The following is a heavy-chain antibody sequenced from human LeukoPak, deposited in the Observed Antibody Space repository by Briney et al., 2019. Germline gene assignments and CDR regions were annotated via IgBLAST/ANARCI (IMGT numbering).Heavy chain of an antibody. D-gene: IGHD3-22*01. V-gene: IGHV1-18*01. J-gene: IGHJ4*02. CDR1: GYTFTSYG. CDR3: ARAGRADQYYYDSSGYPLDY. CDR2: ISAYNGNT. Sequence: ASVNVSCKASGYTFTSYGISWVRQAPGQGLEWMGWISAYNGNTDYAQNLQGRVTLTTDTSTSTASMELRSLRSDDTAVYYCARAGRADQYYYDSSGYPLDYWGQGTLVTVSS.